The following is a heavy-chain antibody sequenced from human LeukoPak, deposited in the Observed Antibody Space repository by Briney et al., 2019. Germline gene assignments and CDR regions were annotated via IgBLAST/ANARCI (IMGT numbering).Heavy chain of an antibody. D-gene: IGHD6-13*01. CDR2: MNPISGYT. CDR3: ARGNRLYTSSWSSLAFDI. CDR1: GYTFTNYD. J-gene: IGHJ3*02. V-gene: IGHV1-8*01. Sequence: ASVKVSCKASGYTFTNYDINWVRQATGQGLGWMGWMNPISGYTGNTQKFQGRVTMTRNTSISTAYMELSSLRSEDTAVYYCARGNRLYTSSWSSLAFDIWGQGTMVTVSS.